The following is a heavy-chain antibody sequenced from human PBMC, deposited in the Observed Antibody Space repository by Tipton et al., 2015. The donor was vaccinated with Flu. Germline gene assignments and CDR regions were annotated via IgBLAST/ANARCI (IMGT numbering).Heavy chain of an antibody. CDR3: ARDYCSGGICYPDY. CDR2: IYTSGST. D-gene: IGHD2-15*01. V-gene: IGHV4-61*02. J-gene: IGHJ4*02. CDR1: GDSISTGSHY. Sequence: LRLSCNVSGDSISTGSHYWNWIRQPAGKGLEWIGRIYTSGSTTYNPSLKSRVTISVDTSKNQFSLKLNSVTATDTAVYYCARDYCSGGICYPDYWGQGTLVTVSS.